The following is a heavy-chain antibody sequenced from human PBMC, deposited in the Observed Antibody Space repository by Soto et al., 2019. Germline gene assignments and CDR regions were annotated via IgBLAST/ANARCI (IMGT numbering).Heavy chain of an antibody. CDR1: GDSVSSPYW. D-gene: IGHD6-19*01. J-gene: IGHJ4*02. CDR2: VFHTGTT. Sequence: QVQLQESGPGLVKPSGTLSLTCAVSGDSVSSPYWWCWVRQPPGKGLEWIGEVFHTGTTSYNPSLRSRVNISMDKSNNQFSLDLSSVTAADTAVYYCARSAGWYAVHSWGPGTLVVVSS. CDR3: ARSAGWYAVHS. V-gene: IGHV4-4*02.